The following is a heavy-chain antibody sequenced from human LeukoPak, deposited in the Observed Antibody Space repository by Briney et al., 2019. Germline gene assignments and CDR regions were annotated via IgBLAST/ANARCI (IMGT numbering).Heavy chain of an antibody. CDR3: ASALYSSGWYYFDY. Sequence: PSETLSLTCTVSGGSISSYYWSWIQQPPGKGLEWIGYIYYSGSTNYNPSLKSRVTISVDTSKNQFSLKLSSVTAADTAVYYCASALYSSGWYYFDYWGQGTLVTVSS. CDR1: GGSISSYY. V-gene: IGHV4-59*01. D-gene: IGHD6-19*01. J-gene: IGHJ4*02. CDR2: IYYSGST.